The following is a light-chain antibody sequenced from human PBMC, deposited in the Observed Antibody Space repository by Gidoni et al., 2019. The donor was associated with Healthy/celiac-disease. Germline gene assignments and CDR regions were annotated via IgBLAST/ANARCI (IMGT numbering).Light chain of an antibody. Sequence: EIVMTQSPATLSVSPGERATLSCRASQSVSSNLAWYQQKPGQAPRLLIDGASTRATGIPARFSGSGSGTEFTLTISSLQSEDFAVYYCRQYNNWPCSFGQGTKLEIK. CDR1: QSVSSN. V-gene: IGKV3-15*01. CDR2: GAS. J-gene: IGKJ2*04. CDR3: RQYNNWPCS.